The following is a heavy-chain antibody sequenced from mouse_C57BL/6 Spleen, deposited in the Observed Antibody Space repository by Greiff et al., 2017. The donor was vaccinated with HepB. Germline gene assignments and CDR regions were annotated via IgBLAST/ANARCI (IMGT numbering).Heavy chain of an antibody. J-gene: IGHJ1*03. Sequence: QVQLKQPGAELVKPGASVKLSCKASGYTFTSYWMQWVKQRPGQGLEWIGEIDPSDSYTNYNQKFKGKATLTVDTSSSTAYMQLSSLTSEDSAVYYCARSNYGSGYFDVWGTGTTVTVSS. V-gene: IGHV1-50*01. CDR2: IDPSDSYT. D-gene: IGHD1-1*01. CDR3: ARSNYGSGYFDV. CDR1: GYTFTSYW.